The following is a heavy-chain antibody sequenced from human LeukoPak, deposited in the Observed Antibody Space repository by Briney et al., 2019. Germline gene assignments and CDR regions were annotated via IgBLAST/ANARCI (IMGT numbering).Heavy chain of an antibody. J-gene: IGHJ4*02. V-gene: IGHV3-64*01. CDR1: GFTFGSYA. CDR3: ARVDDFTYDF. CDR2: ITNDGGTT. D-gene: IGHD3/OR15-3a*01. Sequence: GGSLRLSCAASGFTFGSYAMHWVRQAPGKGLGYVSAITNDGGTTFYANSVKGRFTISRDNSKNTLFLQMGSLRPEDMAVYYCARVDDFTYDFCGQGTLVTVSS.